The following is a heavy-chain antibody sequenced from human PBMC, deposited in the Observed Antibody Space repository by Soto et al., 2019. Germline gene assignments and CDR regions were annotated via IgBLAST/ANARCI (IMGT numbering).Heavy chain of an antibody. CDR1: GGTFSSYA. J-gene: IGHJ3*02. D-gene: IGHD1-1*01. CDR3: ARGRTTRAPDAFDI. V-gene: IGHV1-69*13. Sequence: SVKVSCKASGGTFSSYAISWVRQAPGQGLEWMGGIIPIFGTANYAQKFQGRVTITADESTSTAYMELSSLRSEDTAVYYCARGRTTRAPDAFDIWGQGTMVTVSS. CDR2: IIPIFGTA.